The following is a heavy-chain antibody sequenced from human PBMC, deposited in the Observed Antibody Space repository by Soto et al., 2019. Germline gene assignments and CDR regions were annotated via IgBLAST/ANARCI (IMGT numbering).Heavy chain of an antibody. CDR2: IVVGSGNT. CDR3: AAFGTYGSGSAFDY. Sequence: SVKVSCKASGFTFTSSAVQWVRQARGQRLEWIGWIVVGSGNTNYAQKFQERVTITRDMSTSTAYMELSSLRSEDTAVYYCAAFGTYGSGSAFDYWGQGTLVTVSS. J-gene: IGHJ4*02. V-gene: IGHV1-58*01. CDR1: GFTFTSSA. D-gene: IGHD3-10*01.